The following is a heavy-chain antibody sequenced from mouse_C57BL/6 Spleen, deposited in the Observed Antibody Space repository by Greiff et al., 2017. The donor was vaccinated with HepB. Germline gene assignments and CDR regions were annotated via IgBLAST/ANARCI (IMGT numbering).Heavy chain of an antibody. Sequence: EVNVVESGGDLVKPGGSLKLSCAASGFTFSSYGMSWVRQTPDKRLEWVATISSGGSYTYYPDSVKGRFTISRDNAKNTLYLQMSSLKSEDTAMYYCARQARHSNYFDYWGQGTTLTVSS. CDR1: GFTFSSYG. J-gene: IGHJ2*01. CDR2: ISSGGSYT. V-gene: IGHV5-6*01. D-gene: IGHD2-5*01. CDR3: ARQARHSNYFDY.